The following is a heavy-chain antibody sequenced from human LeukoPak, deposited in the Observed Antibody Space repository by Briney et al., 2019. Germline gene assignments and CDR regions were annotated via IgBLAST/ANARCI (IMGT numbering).Heavy chain of an antibody. V-gene: IGHV3-33*01. CDR3: ARAERIQLWIPGGMDV. Sequence: GRSLRLSCAASGFTFSSYGMHWVRQAPGKGLEWVAVIWYDGSNKYYADSVKGRFTISRDNSKNTLYLQMNSLRAEDTAVYYCARAERIQLWIPGGMDVWGKGTTVTVSS. CDR1: GFTFSSYG. CDR2: IWYDGSNK. J-gene: IGHJ6*04. D-gene: IGHD5-18*01.